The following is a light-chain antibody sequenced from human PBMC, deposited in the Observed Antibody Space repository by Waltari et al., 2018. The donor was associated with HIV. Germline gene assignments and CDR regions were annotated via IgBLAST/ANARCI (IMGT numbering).Light chain of an antibody. V-gene: IGKV3-15*01. CDR1: KRISNN. Sequence: IVLTQSLATQSVYPGARASLSCRADKRISNNVAWYQQKPGQAPRLLIYYASTRATGIPDRFSGSVSGKEFILNITSLQAEDSAVYYCQQYSNWYDTFVHGTGLDIK. CDR3: QQYSNWYDT. CDR2: YAS. J-gene: IGKJ3*01.